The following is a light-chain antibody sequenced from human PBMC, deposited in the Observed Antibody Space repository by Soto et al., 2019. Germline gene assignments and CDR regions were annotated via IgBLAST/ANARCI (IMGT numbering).Light chain of an antibody. CDR3: QQYNSYPWT. V-gene: IGKV1-5*01. CDR1: QSISSL. Sequence: DIQMTQSPSTLSASVGDRVTITCRASQSISSLLAWYQQKPGKAPKLLIYDASSLESGVPSRFSGSGSGTEFTLTISSLQPDDFATYYCQQYNSYPWTFGQGTMVDIK. J-gene: IGKJ1*01. CDR2: DAS.